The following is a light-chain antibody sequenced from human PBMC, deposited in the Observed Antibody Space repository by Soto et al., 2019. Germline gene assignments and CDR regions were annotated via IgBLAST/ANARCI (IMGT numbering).Light chain of an antibody. Sequence: EIVLTQSPATLSVSPGERATLSCRASQSVSSNYLAWYQQKIGQAPRLLIYGASSRATDIPDRFSGSGSGTDFTLTISRVEPEDFAVYYCQQYGTSPRTFGQGTKVDIK. V-gene: IGKV3-20*01. J-gene: IGKJ1*01. CDR3: QQYGTSPRT. CDR2: GAS. CDR1: QSVSSNY.